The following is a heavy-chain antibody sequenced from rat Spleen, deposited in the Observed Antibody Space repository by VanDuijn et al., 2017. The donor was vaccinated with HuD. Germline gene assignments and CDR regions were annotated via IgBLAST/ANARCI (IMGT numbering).Heavy chain of an antibody. CDR3: ARADVAGLSTDGI. V-gene: IGHV2-41*01. J-gene: IGHJ2*01. Sequence: QVQLKESGPGLVQPSQTLSLTCTVAGFSLTSYNVDWVRQPPGKGLEWMGVIWSTGGTWYNSALKSRLSISKDTSKSQIYLKMNSRQTEDTATYFCARADVAGLSTDGIWGQGVMVTVSS. CDR1: GFSLTSYN. D-gene: IGHD1-2*01. CDR2: IWSTGGT.